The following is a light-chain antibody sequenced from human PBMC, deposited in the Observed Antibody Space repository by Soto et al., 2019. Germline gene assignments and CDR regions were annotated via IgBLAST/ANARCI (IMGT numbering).Light chain of an antibody. V-gene: IGLV2-14*01. Sequence: QSALTQPASVSGSPGQSITISCTGTSGDVGGYNYVSWYQQHPGKAPKLMIYEVSNRPSGVSNRFSGSKSGNTASLTISGLQAEDEADYYCSSYTSRNSLVFGGGTQLTVL. CDR3: SSYTSRNSLV. CDR2: EVS. J-gene: IGLJ2*01. CDR1: SGDVGGYNY.